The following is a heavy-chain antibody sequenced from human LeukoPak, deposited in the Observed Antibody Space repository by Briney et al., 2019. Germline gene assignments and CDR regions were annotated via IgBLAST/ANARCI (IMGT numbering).Heavy chain of an antibody. V-gene: IGHV3-74*01. CDR1: GFTFSSYW. Sequence: PGGSLRLSCAASGFTFSSYWMHWVRQAPGKGLVWVSRIKGDGSSTTYADSVKGRFTISRDNAKNTLYLQMNSLRAEDTAVYYCARDAGGSPDCWGQGTLVTVSS. CDR2: IKGDGSST. D-gene: IGHD1-26*01. CDR3: ARDAGGSPDC. J-gene: IGHJ4*02.